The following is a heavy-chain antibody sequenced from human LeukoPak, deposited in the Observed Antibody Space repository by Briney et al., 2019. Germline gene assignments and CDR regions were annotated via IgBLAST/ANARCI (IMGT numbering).Heavy chain of an antibody. CDR1: GFTFSTYS. V-gene: IGHV3-21*04. J-gene: IGHJ6*03. CDR3: AKNSRRGYSYGYSYYYYYYMDV. Sequence: PGGSLRLSCAASGFTFSTYSMNWVRQAPGKGLEWVSFISTSSSYIYYADSVKGRFTISRDNSKNTLYLQMNSLRAEDTAVYYCAKNSRRGYSYGYSYYYYYYMDVWGKGTTVTVSS. CDR2: ISTSSSYI. D-gene: IGHD5-18*01.